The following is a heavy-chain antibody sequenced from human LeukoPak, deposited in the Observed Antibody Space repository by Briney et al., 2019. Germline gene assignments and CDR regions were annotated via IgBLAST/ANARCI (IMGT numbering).Heavy chain of an antibody. CDR3: ARGGAARLHFQN. D-gene: IGHD6-6*01. Sequence: SETLSLTCTVSGDSISNYYWSWIRQPPGKGLEWIGYIYHSGSTNYNPSLQSRVTISVDTSKNQFSLNLNSVTAADTAVYYCARGGAARLHFQNWGQGTLVTVSS. V-gene: IGHV4-59*01. CDR2: IYHSGST. J-gene: IGHJ1*01. CDR1: GDSISNYY.